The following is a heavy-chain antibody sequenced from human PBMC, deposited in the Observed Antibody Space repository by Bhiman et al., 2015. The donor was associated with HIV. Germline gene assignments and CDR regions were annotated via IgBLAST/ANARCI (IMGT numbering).Heavy chain of an antibody. Sequence: EVQLLESGGGLVQPGGSLRLSCAASGFTFSSYAMSWVRQAPGKGLEWVSAISGSGGSTYYADSVKGRFTISRDNSKNTLYLQMNSLRAEDTAVYYCAKGGYSSSWYQQDAFDIWGQGTMVTVSS. CDR1: GFTFSSYA. D-gene: IGHD6-13*01. CDR2: ISGSGGST. V-gene: IGHV3-23*01. CDR3: AKGGYSSSWYQQDAFDI. J-gene: IGHJ3*02.